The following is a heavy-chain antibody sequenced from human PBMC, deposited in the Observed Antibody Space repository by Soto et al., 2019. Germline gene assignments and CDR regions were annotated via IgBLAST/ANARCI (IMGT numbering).Heavy chain of an antibody. CDR1: GYTFTGHY. Sequence: ASVKVSCKASGYTFTGHYMHWVRQAPGQGLEWMGWINPNSGGTNYAQKFQGRVTMTRDTSISTAYMELSRLRSDDTAVYYCARDQVVVVPAAISYGMDVGGQGTTVTGYS. CDR3: ARDQVVVVPAAISYGMDV. J-gene: IGHJ6*02. CDR2: INPNSGGT. D-gene: IGHD2-2*01. V-gene: IGHV1-2*02.